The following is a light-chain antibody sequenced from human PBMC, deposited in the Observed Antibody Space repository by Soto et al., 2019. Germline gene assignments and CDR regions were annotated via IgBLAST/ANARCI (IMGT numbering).Light chain of an antibody. CDR3: LQHKTCTWT. Sequence: DIQMTQSPSAMSASVGDRVTITCRASPDISNSLAWLQQRPGKVPKRLIYPAPSLQSGVPSRFSGSRSGTEFTLTISGLQPEDFANYYCLQHKTCTWTFGQGTKVEIK. V-gene: IGKV1-17*03. CDR1: PDISNS. J-gene: IGKJ1*01. CDR2: PAP.